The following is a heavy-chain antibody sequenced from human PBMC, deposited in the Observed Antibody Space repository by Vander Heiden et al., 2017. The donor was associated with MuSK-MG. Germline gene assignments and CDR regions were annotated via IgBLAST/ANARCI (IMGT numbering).Heavy chain of an antibody. D-gene: IGHD3-10*01. J-gene: IGHJ5*02. CDR3: SRDEYGSGDPRGP. Sequence: EVHLVESGGGLVQPGRSLRLSCTTSGFTFGDYSMSWVRQAPGKGLEWVGFIRRQDYGATTEYAAAVKGRFIISRDDSKGVAYLQMNSLETEDTAIYYCSRDEYGSGDPRGPWGQGTLVTVSS. CDR1: GFTFGDYS. CDR2: IRRQDYGATT. V-gene: IGHV3-49*04.